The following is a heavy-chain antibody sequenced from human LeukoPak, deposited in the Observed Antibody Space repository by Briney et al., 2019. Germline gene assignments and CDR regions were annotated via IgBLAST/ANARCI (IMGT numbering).Heavy chain of an antibody. V-gene: IGHV3-53*01. Sequence: GGSLRLSCAASGFTVSSNYMSRVRQAPGKGLEWVSVIYSGGSTYYADSVKGRFTISRDNSKNTLYLQMNSLRAEDTAVYYCARVRGDFPYYFDYWGQGTLATVSS. CDR1: GFTVSSNY. D-gene: IGHD4-17*01. J-gene: IGHJ4*02. CDR2: IYSGGST. CDR3: ARVRGDFPYYFDY.